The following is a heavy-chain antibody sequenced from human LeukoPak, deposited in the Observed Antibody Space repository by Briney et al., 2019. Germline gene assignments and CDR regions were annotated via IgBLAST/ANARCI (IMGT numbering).Heavy chain of an antibody. CDR3: ARSIIAVAGTIYFDY. J-gene: IGHJ4*02. CDR1: GFIVSSQY. D-gene: IGHD6-19*01. Sequence: GGSLTLSRAPSGFIVSSQYMSWARQPPGKGLEWVSVIYSGGSTYYADSVKGRFTISRDNSKNTLYLQMNSLRAEDTAVYYCARSIIAVAGTIYFDYWGQGTLVTVSS. CDR2: IYSGGST. V-gene: IGHV3-66*01.